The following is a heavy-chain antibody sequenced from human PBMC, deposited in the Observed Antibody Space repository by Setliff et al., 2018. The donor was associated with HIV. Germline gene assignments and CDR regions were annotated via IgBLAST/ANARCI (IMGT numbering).Heavy chain of an antibody. Sequence: QTGGSLRLSCAASGFTFSSHWMSWIRQAPGKGLEWVASIKQDGSEKYFVDSVRGRFTISRDNAKNSLYLQMNSLRVEDTAVYYCARTSTTTGTTLNWFDPWGQGTLVTVSS. V-gene: IGHV3-7*01. D-gene: IGHD1-1*01. J-gene: IGHJ5*02. CDR1: GFTFSSHW. CDR2: IKQDGSEK. CDR3: ARTSTTTGTTLNWFDP.